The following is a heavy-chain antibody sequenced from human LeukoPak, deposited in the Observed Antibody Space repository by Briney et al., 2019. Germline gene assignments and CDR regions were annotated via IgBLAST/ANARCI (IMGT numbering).Heavy chain of an antibody. CDR3: ARDSPASSGEVDY. CDR1: GFTFCDYY. J-gene: IGHJ4*02. Sequence: GGSLRLSCAASGFTFCDYYMSWIRQAPGKGLEWVSYISSSGSTIYYADSVKGRFTISRDNAKNSLYLQMNSLRAEDTAVYYCARDSPASSGEVDYWGQGTLVTVSS. CDR2: ISSSGSTI. V-gene: IGHV3-11*01. D-gene: IGHD2-15*01.